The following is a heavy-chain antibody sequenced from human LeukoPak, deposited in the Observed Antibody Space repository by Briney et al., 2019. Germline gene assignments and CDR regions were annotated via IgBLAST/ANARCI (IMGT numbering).Heavy chain of an antibody. J-gene: IGHJ4*02. CDR3: TRDMEYPGPGFDY. CDR1: GDSISRSSYF. V-gene: IGHV4-39*07. Sequence: SETLSLTCTVSGDSISRSSYFWAWLRQPPGKGPEWIGSVYSSGSTYYNPSLRSQITISVDTSKNQFSLKLTSVAAADTAMYYCTRDMEYPGPGFDYWGQGTLVTVSS. CDR2: VYSSGST. D-gene: IGHD3-3*01.